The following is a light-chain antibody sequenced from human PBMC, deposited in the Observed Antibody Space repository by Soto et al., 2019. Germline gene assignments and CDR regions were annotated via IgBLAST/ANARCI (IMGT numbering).Light chain of an antibody. Sequence: DIVMIQSPDSLAVSLGERATINCKSSQSVLRSSNNKNYLAWFQQQPGQPPKLLIYWASTRETGVPARFSGSGSGTESTLTISSLQAEDVAVYYCQQYCTAPRTFGQGTKVEIK. CDR3: QQYCTAPRT. CDR2: WAS. CDR1: QSVLRSSNNKNY. J-gene: IGKJ1*01. V-gene: IGKV4-1*01.